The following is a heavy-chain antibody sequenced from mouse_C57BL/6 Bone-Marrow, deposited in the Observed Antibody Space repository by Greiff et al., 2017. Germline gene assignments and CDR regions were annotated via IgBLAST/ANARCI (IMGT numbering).Heavy chain of an antibody. CDR1: GYTFTSHW. CDR3: ARGGIKGYYDLDY. V-gene: IGHV1-56*01. CDR2: IFTGSGST. D-gene: IGHD2-3*01. Sequence: VQLQQSGPELVRPGASVTISCKAPGYTFTSHWMQWVRQRPGQGLEWLGEIFTGSGSTYSNEQFKGKATLTVDTSSSTAYMQLSRLTSDDSAVYFCARGGIKGYYDLDYWGQGTTLTGSS. J-gene: IGHJ2*01.